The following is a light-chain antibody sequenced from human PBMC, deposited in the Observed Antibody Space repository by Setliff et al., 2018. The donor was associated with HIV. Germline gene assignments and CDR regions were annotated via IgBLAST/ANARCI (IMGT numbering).Light chain of an antibody. CDR3: SSYAITNTLP. V-gene: IGLV2-14*01. CDR1: SSDVGGYNY. J-gene: IGLJ1*01. CDR2: EVR. Sequence: QSALTQPPSASGSPGQSVTISCTGTSSDVGGYNYVSWYQQHPGKAPKLIIYEVRNRPSGVSSRFSGSKSGNTASLTISGLQTEDEADYYCSSYAITNTLPFGTGTKVTVL.